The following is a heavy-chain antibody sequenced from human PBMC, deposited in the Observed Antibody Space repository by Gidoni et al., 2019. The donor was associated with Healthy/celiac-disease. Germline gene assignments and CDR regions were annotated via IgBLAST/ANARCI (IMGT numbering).Heavy chain of an antibody. V-gene: IGHV3-33*01. CDR3: ARESTMIVVDAFDY. Sequence: QVQLVESGGGVVQPGRSLRLSCAPSGFTFSSYGMHWVRQAPGKGLEWVAVIWYDGSNKYYADSVKGRFTISRDNSKNTLYRQMNSLRAEDTAVYYCARESTMIVVDAFDYWGQGTLVTVSS. J-gene: IGHJ4*02. CDR2: IWYDGSNK. D-gene: IGHD3-22*01. CDR1: GFTFSSYG.